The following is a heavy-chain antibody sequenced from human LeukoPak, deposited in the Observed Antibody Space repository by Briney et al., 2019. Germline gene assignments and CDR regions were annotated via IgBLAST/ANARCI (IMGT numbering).Heavy chain of an antibody. V-gene: IGHV3-43D*03. Sequence: PGGSLRLSCAASGFTFDDYAMHWVRQAPGKGLEWVSLISWDGGSTYYADPVKGRFTISRDNSKNSLYLQMNSLRAEDTALYYCAKAHNYYYYYMDVWGKGTTVTVSS. J-gene: IGHJ6*03. CDR3: AKAHNYYYYYMDV. CDR2: ISWDGGST. CDR1: GFTFDDYA.